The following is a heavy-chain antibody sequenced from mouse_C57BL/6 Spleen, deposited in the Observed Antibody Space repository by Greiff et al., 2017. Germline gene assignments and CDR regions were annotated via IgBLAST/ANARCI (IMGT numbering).Heavy chain of an antibody. Sequence: QVTLKECGPGILQSSQTLSLTCSFSGFSLSTSGMGVSWIRQPSGKGLEWLAHIYWDDDKRYNPSLKSRLTISKDTSRNQVFLKITSVDTADTATYYCARRLSSYYFDYWGQGTTLTVSS. CDR3: ARRLSSYYFDY. J-gene: IGHJ2*01. CDR1: GFSLSTSGMG. CDR2: IYWDDDK. V-gene: IGHV8-12*01. D-gene: IGHD1-1*01.